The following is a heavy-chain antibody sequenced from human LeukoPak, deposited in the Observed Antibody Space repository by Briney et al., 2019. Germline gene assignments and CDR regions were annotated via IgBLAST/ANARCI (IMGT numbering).Heavy chain of an antibody. V-gene: IGHV3-21*05. CDR3: ARGDSGPASALNY. Sequence: GGSLRLSCAASGFTFSSYSMNWVRQAPGKGLEWVSYISSSSTYIYYADSVKGRFTISRDNAKNSLYLQMNSLRVEDTAVYYCARGDSGPASALNYWGQGTLVTVSS. D-gene: IGHD6-25*01. J-gene: IGHJ4*02. CDR2: ISSSSTYI. CDR1: GFTFSSYS.